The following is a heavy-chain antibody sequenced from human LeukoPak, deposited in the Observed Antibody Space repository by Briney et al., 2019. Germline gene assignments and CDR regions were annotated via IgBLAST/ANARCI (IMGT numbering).Heavy chain of an antibody. CDR2: IGTAGDA. D-gene: IGHD3-10*01. CDR1: GFIFNNYD. Sequence: GGSLRLSCAASGFIFNNYDMHWVRQSTGKGLDWVSAIGTAGDAHYSGSVKGRFTIARDNSKNTLYLQMSSLRADDTAVYYCVKEGDGSGSYYNVYFNYWGQGTLVTVSS. J-gene: IGHJ4*02. V-gene: IGHV3-13*01. CDR3: VKEGDGSGSYYNVYFNY.